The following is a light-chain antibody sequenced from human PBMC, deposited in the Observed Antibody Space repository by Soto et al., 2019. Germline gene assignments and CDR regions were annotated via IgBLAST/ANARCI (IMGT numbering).Light chain of an antibody. CDR1: SSDIGAFNH. Sequence: QSVLTQPASVSDSPGQSITISCIGTSSDIGAFNHVSWHQQHPGKAPKLIIYDVSNRPSWTSNRFSGSKSGNTDSLTISGLQAEDEADEYCLSYTTSSSYVFGTGTKLTVL. V-gene: IGLV2-14*03. CDR3: LSYTTSSSYV. CDR2: DVS. J-gene: IGLJ1*01.